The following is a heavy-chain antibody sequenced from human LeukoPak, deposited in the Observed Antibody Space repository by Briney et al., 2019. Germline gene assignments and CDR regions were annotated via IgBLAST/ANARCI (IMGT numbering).Heavy chain of an antibody. CDR3: ARGRAPGYSYGHYYFDY. V-gene: IGHV4-39*01. Sequence: SETLSLTCTVSGGSINSHSYYWGWIRQPPGKGLEWIGSIYYSGSTYYSPSLKSRVTISVDTSKNQFSLKLSSVTAADTAVYYCARGRAPGYSYGHYYFDYWGQGTLVTVSS. CDR2: IYYSGST. CDR1: GGSINSHSYY. D-gene: IGHD5-18*01. J-gene: IGHJ4*02.